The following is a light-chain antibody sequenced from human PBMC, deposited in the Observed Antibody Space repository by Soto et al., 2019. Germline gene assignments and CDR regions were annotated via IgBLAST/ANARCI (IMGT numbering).Light chain of an antibody. CDR2: DVT. J-gene: IGLJ1*01. CDR1: SSDVGAYNY. Sequence: QSALTQPASVSGSPGQSITISCAGTSSDVGAYNYVSWYQQHPGNAPKLVIYDVTNRPSGVSNRFSGSKSGNTAPLTISGLQAEDEADYYCSSYTSSSTYVFGTATKVTVL. CDR3: SSYTSSSTYV. V-gene: IGLV2-14*03.